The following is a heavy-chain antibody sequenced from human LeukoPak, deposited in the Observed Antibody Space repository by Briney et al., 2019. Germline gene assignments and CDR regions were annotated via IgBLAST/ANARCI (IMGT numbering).Heavy chain of an antibody. CDR3: ARDRKRDDYVWGSYRYTTYNWFDP. CDR2: IYYSGST. J-gene: IGHJ5*02. Sequence: PSETLSLTCTVSGGSISSSSYYWGWIRQPPGKGLEWIGSIYYSGSTYYNPSLKSRVTISVDTSKNQFSLKLSSVTAADTAVYYCARDRKRDDYVWGSYRYTTYNWFDPWAREPWSPSPQ. D-gene: IGHD3-16*02. V-gene: IGHV4-39*07. CDR1: GGSISSSSYY.